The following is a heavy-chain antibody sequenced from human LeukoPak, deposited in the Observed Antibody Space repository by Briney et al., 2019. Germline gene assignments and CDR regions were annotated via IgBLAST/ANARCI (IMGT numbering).Heavy chain of an antibody. D-gene: IGHD2-15*01. V-gene: IGHV3-74*01. J-gene: IGHJ6*02. CDR1: KFTFGSFW. CDR3: ARVRNGYSSGLDV. CDR2: INPDASDT. Sequence: GGSLRLSCAASKFTFGSFWMNWVRLVPGKGLLWVYRINPDASDTEYADSVKGRFTVSRDNARNTLYLEMRSLSVQDSGLYYCARVRNGYSSGLDVWGPGTWVTVSS.